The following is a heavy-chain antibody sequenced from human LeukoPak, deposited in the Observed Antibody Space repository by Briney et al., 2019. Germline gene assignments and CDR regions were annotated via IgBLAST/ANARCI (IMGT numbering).Heavy chain of an antibody. J-gene: IGHJ6*03. Sequence: SETLSLTCTVSGGSISSSSYYWGWIRQPPGKGLEWLGSIYYSGSTYYNPSLKSRVTISVDTSKNQFSLKLSSVTVADTAVYYCASLSGDFWSGYYYYYYYMDVWGKGTTVTVSS. CDR2: IYYSGST. V-gene: IGHV4-39*01. CDR1: GGSISSSSYY. CDR3: ASLSGDFWSGYYYYYYYMDV. D-gene: IGHD3-3*01.